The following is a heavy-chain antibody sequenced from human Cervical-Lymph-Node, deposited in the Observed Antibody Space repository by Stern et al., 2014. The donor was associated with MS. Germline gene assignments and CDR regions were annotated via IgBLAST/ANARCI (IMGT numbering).Heavy chain of an antibody. Sequence: QLQLQESGPGLVKPSETLSLNCTVSGGSISSHYWSWIRQPPGKGLEWIGYIYDTASANYTPSRKSRITISVDTSKNQFSLKLNSVTAADTAVYYCARVISGSYFNWYFDLWGRGTLVTVSS. V-gene: IGHV4-59*11. D-gene: IGHD1-26*01. J-gene: IGHJ2*01. CDR3: ARVISGSYFNWYFDL. CDR1: GGSISSHY. CDR2: IYDTASA.